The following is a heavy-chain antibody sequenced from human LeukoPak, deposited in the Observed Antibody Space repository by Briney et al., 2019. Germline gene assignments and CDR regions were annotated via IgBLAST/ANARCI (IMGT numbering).Heavy chain of an antibody. J-gene: IGHJ2*01. CDR3: ARARGYFDL. CDR2: TYYRSKWNN. D-gene: IGHD3-10*01. Sequence: SHTLSLTCAISGYSVSSNSAAWSWIRQSPSRGLEWLGSTYYRSKWNNNYALSVKSRITINPDTSKNQFSLQLNSVTPEDTGLYYCARARGYFDLWGRGTLVNVSS. CDR1: GYSVSSNSAA. V-gene: IGHV6-1*01.